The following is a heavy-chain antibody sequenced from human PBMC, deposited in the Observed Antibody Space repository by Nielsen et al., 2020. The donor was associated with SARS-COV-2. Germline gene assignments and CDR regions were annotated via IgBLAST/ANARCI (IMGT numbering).Heavy chain of an antibody. D-gene: IGHD6-13*01. V-gene: IGHV3-53*04. J-gene: IGHJ6*02. CDR3: ARVCSSSWLRYYYYGMDV. Sequence: GESLKISCAASGFTVSSNYMNWVRQAPGKGLEWVSVIYSGGSTYYADSVKGRFTISRHNSKNTLYLQMNSLRAEDTAVYYCARVCSSSWLRYYYYGMDVWGQGTTVTVSS. CDR2: IYSGGST. CDR1: GFTVSSNY.